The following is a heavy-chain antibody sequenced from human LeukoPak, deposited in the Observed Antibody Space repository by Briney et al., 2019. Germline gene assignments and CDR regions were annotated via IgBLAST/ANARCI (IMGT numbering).Heavy chain of an antibody. J-gene: IGHJ4*02. V-gene: IGHV3-21*03. CDR2: ITSSSNYI. CDR3: ARDRGYFDN. Sequence: PGGSLRLSCAASGFTFSIYSMNWVRRAPGKGLEWLSSITSSSNYIYYADSVKGRFTISRDNVQNSQYLQMNSLRAEDTAMYYCARDRGYFDNWGQGTLVTVSS. CDR1: GFTFSIYS.